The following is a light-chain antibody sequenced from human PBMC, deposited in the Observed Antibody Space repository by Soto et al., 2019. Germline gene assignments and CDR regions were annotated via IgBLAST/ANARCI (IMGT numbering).Light chain of an antibody. CDR3: AAWDDSLKGYV. CDR1: SSNIGTTT. CDR2: RND. J-gene: IGLJ1*01. Sequence: QSVLTQAPSASGTPGQRVTISCSGSSSNIGTTTVSWYQQLPGTAPKLLIYRNDQRPSGVPDRFSGSTSGTSGSLAISGLQSEDEADYYCAAWDDSLKGYVFGTGTQLTVL. V-gene: IGLV1-44*01.